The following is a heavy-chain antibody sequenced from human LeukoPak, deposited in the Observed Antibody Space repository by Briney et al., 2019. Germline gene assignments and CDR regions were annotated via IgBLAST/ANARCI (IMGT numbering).Heavy chain of an antibody. CDR1: GYTFTSYG. Sequence: ASVKVSCKASGYTFTSYGISWVRQAPGQGLEWMGCISAYNGNTNYAQKLQGRVTMTADTSTSTAYMELRSLRSDDTAVYYCARDLGLCGGDCYRDNWFDPWGQGTLVTVSS. V-gene: IGHV1-18*01. J-gene: IGHJ5*02. CDR3: ARDLGLCGGDCYRDNWFDP. CDR2: ISAYNGNT. D-gene: IGHD2-21*02.